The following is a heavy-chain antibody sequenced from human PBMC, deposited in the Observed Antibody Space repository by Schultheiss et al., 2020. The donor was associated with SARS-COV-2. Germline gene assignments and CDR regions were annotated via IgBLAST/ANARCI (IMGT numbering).Heavy chain of an antibody. J-gene: IGHJ4*02. CDR3: AKPRPHYQQLVPFDY. CDR2: ISAYNGNT. D-gene: IGHD6-13*01. CDR1: GYTFTSYG. Sequence: ASVKVSCKASGYTFTSYGISWVRQAPGQGLEWMGWISAYNGNTNYAQKFQGRVTMTRDTSISTAYMELSRLRSDDTAVYYCAKPRPHYQQLVPFDYWGQGTLVTVSS. V-gene: IGHV1-18*04.